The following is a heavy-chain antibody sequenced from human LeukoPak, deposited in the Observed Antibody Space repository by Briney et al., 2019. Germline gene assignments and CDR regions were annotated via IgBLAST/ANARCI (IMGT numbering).Heavy chain of an antibody. V-gene: IGHV3-30*18. D-gene: IGHD3-22*01. CDR1: GFTFSSYG. J-gene: IGHJ4*02. CDR2: ISYDGSNK. CDR3: AKEKKYYYDSSGYPGYDY. Sequence: GGSLRLSCAASGFTFSSYGMHWVRQAPGKGLEWVAVISYDGSNKYYADSVKGRFTISRDNSKNTLYLQMNSLRAEDTAVYYCAKEKKYYYDSSGYPGYDYWGQGTLVTVSS.